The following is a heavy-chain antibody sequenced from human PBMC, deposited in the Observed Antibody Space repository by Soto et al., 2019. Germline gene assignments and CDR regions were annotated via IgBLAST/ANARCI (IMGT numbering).Heavy chain of an antibody. V-gene: IGHV1-18*01. D-gene: IGHD2-21*02. Sequence: ASVKVSCRASGYTFTSYGISWVRQAPGQGLEWMGWISAYNGNTNYAQKLQGRVTMTTDTSTSTAYMELRSLRSDDTAVYYCARNMHIPDTAIDTSYTSIKNLW. J-gene: IGHJ2*01. CDR3: ARNMHIPDTAIDTSYTSIKNL. CDR2: ISAYNGNT. CDR1: GYTFTSYG.